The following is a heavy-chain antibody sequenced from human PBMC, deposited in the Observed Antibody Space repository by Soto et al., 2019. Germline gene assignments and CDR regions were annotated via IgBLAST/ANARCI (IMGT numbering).Heavy chain of an antibody. CDR1: GSTFSSYA. CDR2: ISSNGGST. CDR3: VKDLWTPEMATIGD. J-gene: IGHJ4*02. V-gene: IGHV3-64D*08. D-gene: IGHD5-12*01. Sequence: GGSLRLSCSASGSTFSSYAMHWVRPAPGKGLEYVSAISSNGGSTYYADSVKGRFTISRDNSKNTLYLQMSSLRAEDTAVYYCVKDLWTPEMATIGDWGQGTLVTVSS.